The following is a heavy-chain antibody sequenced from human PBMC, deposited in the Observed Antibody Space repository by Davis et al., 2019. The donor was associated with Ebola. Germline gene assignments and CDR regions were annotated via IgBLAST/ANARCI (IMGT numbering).Heavy chain of an antibody. CDR3: ARRAGRPDNFDY. J-gene: IGHJ4*02. CDR1: GYSFTSYD. V-gene: IGHV1-8*01. Sequence: ASVKVSCKASGYSFTSYDINWVRQAPGQGLEWMGWMNPNSGNTGYAQKFQGRVTMTSNTSTSTAYMELSSLTSEDTAVYYCARRAGRPDNFDYWGQGILVTVSS. CDR2: MNPNSGNT. D-gene: IGHD5-24*01.